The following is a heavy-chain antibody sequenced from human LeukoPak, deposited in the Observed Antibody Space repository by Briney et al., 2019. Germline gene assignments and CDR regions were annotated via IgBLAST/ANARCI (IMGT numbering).Heavy chain of an antibody. CDR2: INPNSGGT. CDR3: ARVSLYCSSTSCYWSRYNWFDP. D-gene: IGHD2-2*01. V-gene: IGHV1-2*02. CDR1: GYTFTGYY. Sequence: ASVKVSCKASGYTFTGYYMHWVRQAPGQGLEWMGWINPNSGGTNYAQKFQGRVTMTRGTSISTAYMELSRLRSDDTAVYYCARVSLYCSSTSCYWSRYNWFDPWGQGTLVTVSS. J-gene: IGHJ5*02.